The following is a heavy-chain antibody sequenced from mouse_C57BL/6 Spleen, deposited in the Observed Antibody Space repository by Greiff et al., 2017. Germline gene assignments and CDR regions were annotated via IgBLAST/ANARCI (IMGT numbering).Heavy chain of an antibody. CDR2: ISDGGSYT. CDR3: ARGDGSSYPYAMDY. CDR1: GFTFSSYA. Sequence: EVQVVESGGGLVKPGGSLKLSCAASGFTFSSYAMSWVRQTPEKRLEWVATISDGGSYTYYPDNVKGRFTISRDNAKNNLYLQMSHLKSEDTAMYYCARGDGSSYPYAMDYWGQGTSVTVSS. V-gene: IGHV5-4*01. J-gene: IGHJ4*01. D-gene: IGHD1-1*01.